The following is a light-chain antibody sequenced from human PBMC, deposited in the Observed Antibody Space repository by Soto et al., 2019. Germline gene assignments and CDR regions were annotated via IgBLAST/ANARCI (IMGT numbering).Light chain of an antibody. V-gene: IGLV1-47*02. CDR3: AAWDDGLSGDV. CDR1: SLNIGSNS. Sequence: QSVLTQSPSASGTPGQRLTISCSGSSLNIGSNSVFWYQHLPGAAPKLLISTNSQRPSGVPDRFSGSKSGTSASLDIRGLRSEDEADYYCAAWDDGLSGDVFGPGTKVTVL. J-gene: IGLJ1*01. CDR2: TNS.